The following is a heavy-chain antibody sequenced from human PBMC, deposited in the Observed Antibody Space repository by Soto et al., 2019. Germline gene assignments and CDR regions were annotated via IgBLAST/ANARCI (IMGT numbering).Heavy chain of an antibody. V-gene: IGHV3-23*01. J-gene: IGHJ4*02. CDR2: ITHSSDGS. CDR3: ARGGPRDGYRDLDY. CDR1: GFTFPTYA. Sequence: EVQLLESGGDLVQPGGSLRLSCAASGFTFPTYAMTWVRRAPGKGLEWVSTITHSSDGSYYAASVMGRFTISRDNSKNTLYLQMSGLRAEDTAVYYCARGGPRDGYRDLDYWGQGTQVTVSS. D-gene: IGHD5-18*01.